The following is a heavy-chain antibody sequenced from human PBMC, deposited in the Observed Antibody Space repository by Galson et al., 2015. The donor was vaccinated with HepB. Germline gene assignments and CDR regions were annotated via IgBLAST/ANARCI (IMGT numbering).Heavy chain of an antibody. D-gene: IGHD3-3*01. Sequence: LRLSCAASGFTFNTYSMNWVRQAPGKGLEWVSSISSTSNYIYYADSVMGRFILSRDNAKNSLYLQMNSLRADDSAVYYCARAPEGGITIFGVVINPHHSYYGLDVWGQGTTVTVSS. CDR2: ISSTSNYI. CDR1: GFTFNTYS. CDR3: ARAPEGGITIFGVVINPHHSYYGLDV. J-gene: IGHJ6*02. V-gene: IGHV3-21*01.